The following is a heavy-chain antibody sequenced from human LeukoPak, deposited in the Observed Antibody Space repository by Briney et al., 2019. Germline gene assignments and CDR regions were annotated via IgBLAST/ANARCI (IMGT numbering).Heavy chain of an antibody. CDR3: ARDLHQDRGYSGHEGIDP. CDR1: GFTFSSYS. V-gene: IGHV3-21*01. CDR2: ISSSSSYI. Sequence: RAGGSLRLSCAASGFTFSSYSMNWVRQAPGKGLEWVSSISSSSSYIYYADSVKGRFTISRDNAKNSLYLQMNSLRAEDTAVYYCARDLHQDRGYSGHEGIDPWGQGTLVTVSS. J-gene: IGHJ5*02. D-gene: IGHD5-12*01.